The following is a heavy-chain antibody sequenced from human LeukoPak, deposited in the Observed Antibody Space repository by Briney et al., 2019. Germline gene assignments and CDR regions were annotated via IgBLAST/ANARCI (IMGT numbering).Heavy chain of an antibody. CDR1: GFTFSSYA. J-gene: IGHJ4*02. CDR3: ARGKGVPAATRRQPLYYFDY. CDR2: IWYDGSNK. Sequence: PGGSLRLSCAASGFTFSSYAMSWVRQAPGKGLEWVAVIWYDGSNKYYADSVKGRFTISRDNSKNTLYLQMNSLRAEDTAVYYCARGKGVPAATRRQPLYYFDYWGQGTLVTVSS. V-gene: IGHV3-33*08. D-gene: IGHD2-2*01.